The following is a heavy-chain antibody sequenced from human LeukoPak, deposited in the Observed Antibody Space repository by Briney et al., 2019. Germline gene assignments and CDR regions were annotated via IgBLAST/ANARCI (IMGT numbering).Heavy chain of an antibody. CDR3: ARLSGGWSDY. Sequence: GGSLRLSCAASGFTFSAYWMTWVRQAPGKGPEWVANIKEDGSEKYYVDSVKGRFSISRDNAKNSLYLQMNSLRADDTAVYYCARLSGGWSDYWGQGTLVTVSS. CDR2: IKEDGSEK. D-gene: IGHD6-19*01. CDR1: GFTFSAYW. J-gene: IGHJ4*02. V-gene: IGHV3-7*01.